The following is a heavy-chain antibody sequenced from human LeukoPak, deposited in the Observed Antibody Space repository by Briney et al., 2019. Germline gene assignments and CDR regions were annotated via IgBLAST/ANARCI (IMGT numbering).Heavy chain of an antibody. V-gene: IGHV4-31*03. CDR1: GGSISSGGYY. J-gene: IGHJ6*02. CDR2: IYYSGST. Sequence: SETLSLTCTVSGGSISSGGYYWSWIRQHPGKGLEWIGYIYYSGSTYYNPSLKSRVTISVDTSKNQFSLKLSTVTAADTAVYYYASINYYYGMDAWGQGTTVTVSS. CDR3: ASINYYYGMDA.